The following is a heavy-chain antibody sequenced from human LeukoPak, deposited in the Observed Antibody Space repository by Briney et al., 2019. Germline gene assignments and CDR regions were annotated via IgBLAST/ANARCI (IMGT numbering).Heavy chain of an antibody. CDR2: INPSGSST. Sequence: ASVKVSCKASGFTFTNYYMHWVRQAPGQGLEWMGIINPSGSSTSYAQKFQSRVTMTRDTSTSTVYMELSSLRSEDTAIYYCARDNSGGSTWWFDPWGQGTLVTVSS. CDR3: ARDNSGGSTWWFDP. J-gene: IGHJ5*02. D-gene: IGHD2-15*01. CDR1: GFTFTNYY. V-gene: IGHV1-46*01.